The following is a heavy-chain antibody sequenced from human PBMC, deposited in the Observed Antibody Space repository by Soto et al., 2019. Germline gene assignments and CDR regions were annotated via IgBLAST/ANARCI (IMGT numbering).Heavy chain of an antibody. V-gene: IGHV4-39*01. J-gene: IGHJ1*01. Sequence: SETLSLTCTVSGGSISSSSYYWGWIRQPPGKGLEWIGSIYYSGSTYYNPSLKSRVTISVDTSKNQFSLKLSSVTAADTAVYYGARGGYSSGFYFQLWGQGTLVTVSS. CDR3: ARGGYSSGFYFQL. CDR2: IYYSGST. CDR1: GGSISSSSYY. D-gene: IGHD6-19*01.